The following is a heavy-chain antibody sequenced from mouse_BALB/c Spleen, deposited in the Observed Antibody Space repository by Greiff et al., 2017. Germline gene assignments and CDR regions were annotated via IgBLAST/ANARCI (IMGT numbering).Heavy chain of an antibody. V-gene: IGHV5-9-4*01. D-gene: IGHD2-1*01. J-gene: IGHJ3*01. CDR3: ARGGGNPFAY. CDR1: GFTFSSYA. CDR2: ISSGGSYT. Sequence: EVKLVESGGGLVKPGGSLKLSCAASGFTFSSYAMSWVRQSPEKRLEWVAEISSGGSYTYYPDTVTGRFTISRDNAKNTLYLEMSSLRSEDTAMYYCARGGGNPFAYWGQGTLVTVSA.